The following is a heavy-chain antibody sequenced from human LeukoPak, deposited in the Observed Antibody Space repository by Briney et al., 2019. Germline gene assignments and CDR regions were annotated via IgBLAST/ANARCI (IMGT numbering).Heavy chain of an antibody. Sequence: ASVKVSRKASGYTFTVYHMHWVRQAPGQGLEWMGIINPSDGSTTYAQKFQGRVSITRDMSTSTIYMELSSLRSDDTAVYYCARSVTIFGVATLGYWGQGTPVTVSS. CDR2: INPSDGST. J-gene: IGHJ4*02. CDR1: GYTFTVYH. CDR3: ARSVTIFGVATLGY. D-gene: IGHD3-3*01. V-gene: IGHV1-46*01.